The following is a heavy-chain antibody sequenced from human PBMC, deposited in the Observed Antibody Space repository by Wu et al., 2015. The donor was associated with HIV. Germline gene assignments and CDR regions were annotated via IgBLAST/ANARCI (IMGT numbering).Heavy chain of an antibody. CDR1: GGTFSSYA. V-gene: IGHV1-69*05. D-gene: IGHD2-15*01. CDR3: ASQAEGCSGGSCPHWFDP. CDR2: IIPIFGTA. Sequence: QVQLVQSGAEVKKPGSSVKVSCKASGGTFSSYAISWVRQAPGQGLEWMGGIIPIFGTANYAQKFQGRVTITTDESTSTAYMELSSLRSEDTAVYYCASQAEGCSGGSCPHWFDPWGQGTLVTVSS. J-gene: IGHJ5*02.